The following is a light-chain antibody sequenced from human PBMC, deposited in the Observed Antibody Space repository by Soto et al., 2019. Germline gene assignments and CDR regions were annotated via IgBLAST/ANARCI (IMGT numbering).Light chain of an antibody. Sequence: EIVLTQSPGALSLSPGERATLSCGASQSVSSSYLAWYQQKPGQAPRLLIYGASTRATGIPDRFSGSGSGTDVTLTISRLEPEDFAVYYCQQYGSSPRTFGQGTKVEIK. CDR3: QQYGSSPRT. J-gene: IGKJ1*01. CDR1: QSVSSSY. CDR2: GAS. V-gene: IGKV3-20*01.